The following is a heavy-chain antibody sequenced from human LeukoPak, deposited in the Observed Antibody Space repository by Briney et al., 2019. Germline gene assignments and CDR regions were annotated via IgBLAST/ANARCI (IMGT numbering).Heavy chain of an antibody. D-gene: IGHD6-13*01. V-gene: IGHV3-30-3*01. CDR3: ARDIAAAPYYYYMDV. Sequence: GSLRLSCAASGFTFSSYAMHWVRQAPGKGLEWVAVISYDGSNKYYADSVKGRFTISRDNSKNTLYLQMNSLRAEDTAVYYCARDIAAAPYYYYMDVWGKGTTVTVSS. J-gene: IGHJ6*03. CDR1: GFTFSSYA. CDR2: ISYDGSNK.